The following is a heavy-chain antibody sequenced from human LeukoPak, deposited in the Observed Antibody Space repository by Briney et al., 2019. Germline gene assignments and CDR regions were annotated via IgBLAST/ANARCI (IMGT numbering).Heavy chain of an antibody. Sequence: ASVKVSCKASGYTFTSYGISWVRQAPGQGLEWMGWISAYNGNTNYAQKLQGRVTMTTDTSTSTAYMELRSLRSDDTAVYYCARDRDYGDYDHPTDYWGQGTLVTVSS. V-gene: IGHV1-18*01. D-gene: IGHD4-17*01. CDR1: GYTFTSYG. CDR2: ISAYNGNT. J-gene: IGHJ4*02. CDR3: ARDRDYGDYDHPTDY.